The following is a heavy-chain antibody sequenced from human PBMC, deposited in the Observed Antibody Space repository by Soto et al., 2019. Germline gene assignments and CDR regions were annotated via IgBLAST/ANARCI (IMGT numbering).Heavy chain of an antibody. Sequence: QVQLVQSGAEVKKPGSSVKVSCKASGGTFSSYAISWVRQAPGQGLEWMGGIIPIFGTANYAQKFQGRVTITADESTSTAYMELSSLRSEDTAVYYCARDVRRSGGSCYPYYGMDVWGQGTTVTVSS. CDR3: ARDVRRSGGSCYPYYGMDV. CDR1: GGTFSSYA. V-gene: IGHV1-69*01. D-gene: IGHD2-15*01. J-gene: IGHJ6*02. CDR2: IIPIFGTA.